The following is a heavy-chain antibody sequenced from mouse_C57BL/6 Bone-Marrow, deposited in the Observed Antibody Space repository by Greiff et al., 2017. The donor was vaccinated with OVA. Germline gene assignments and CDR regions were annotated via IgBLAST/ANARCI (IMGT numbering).Heavy chain of an antibody. D-gene: IGHD1-1*01. CDR1: GFSLTSYG. J-gene: IGHJ4*01. CDR2: IWRGGST. CDR3: AKNRAGSSSYAMDY. V-gene: IGHV2-5*01. Sequence: QVQLKESGPGLVQPSQSLSITCTVSGFSLTSYGVHWVRQSPGKGLEWLGVIWRGGSTDYNAAFMSRLSITKDNSKSQVFFKMTSLQADNTAIYYGAKNRAGSSSYAMDYWGQGTSVTVSS.